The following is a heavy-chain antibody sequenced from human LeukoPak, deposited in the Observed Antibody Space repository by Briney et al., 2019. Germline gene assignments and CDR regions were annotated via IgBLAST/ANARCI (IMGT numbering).Heavy chain of an antibody. Sequence: PSETLSLTCAVSGGSISSSNWRSWVRQPPGKGLEWIGEIYHSGSTNYNPSLKSRATISVDTSKNQFSLKLSSVTAADTAVYYCARMAGTTDGFDPWGQGTLVTVSS. V-gene: IGHV4-4*02. CDR1: GGSISSSNW. J-gene: IGHJ5*02. CDR3: ARMAGTTDGFDP. D-gene: IGHD1-7*01. CDR2: IYHSGST.